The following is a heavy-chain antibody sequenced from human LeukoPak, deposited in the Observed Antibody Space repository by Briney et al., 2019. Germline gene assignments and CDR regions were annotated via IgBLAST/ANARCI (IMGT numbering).Heavy chain of an antibody. D-gene: IGHD2-15*01. J-gene: IGHJ4*02. V-gene: IGHV1-69*06. CDR1: GCTFSSYA. CDR3: ARDRPIYCSGGSCYLFDY. Sequence: SVKVSCKASGCTFSSYAISWVRQAPGQGLEWMGGIIPIFGTANYAQKFQGRVTITADKSTSTAYMELSSLRSEDTAVYYCARDRPIYCSGGSCYLFDYCGQGTLVTVSS. CDR2: IIPIFGTA.